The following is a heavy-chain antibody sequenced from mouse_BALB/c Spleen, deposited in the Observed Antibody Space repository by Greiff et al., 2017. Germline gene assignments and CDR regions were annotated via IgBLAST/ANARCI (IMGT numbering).Heavy chain of an antibody. CDR1: GFSLTSYG. V-gene: IGHV2-9*02. D-gene: IGHD2-4*01. Sequence: VMLVESGPGLVAPSQSLSITCTVSGFSLTSYGVHWVRQPPGKGLEWLGVIWAGGSTNYNSALMSRLSISKDNSKSQVFLKMNSLQTDDTAMYYCARRVITTGYAMDYWGQGTSVTVSS. J-gene: IGHJ4*01. CDR3: ARRVITTGYAMDY. CDR2: IWAGGST.